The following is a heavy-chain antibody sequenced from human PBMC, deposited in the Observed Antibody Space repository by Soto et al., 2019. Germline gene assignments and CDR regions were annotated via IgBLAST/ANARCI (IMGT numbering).Heavy chain of an antibody. J-gene: IGHJ6*03. Sequence: QVQLQESGPGLVKTSETLSLTCTVSGGSISSYYWSWIRQPPGKGLEWIGYIYYSGSTNYNPSLKSRVTITVDTSKNQFSQKLSSVPAADTAVYYCASDASRGYGSGSYYYMDVWGKGTTVTVSS. D-gene: IGHD3-10*01. CDR2: IYYSGST. CDR1: GGSISSYY. V-gene: IGHV4-59*01. CDR3: ASDASRGYGSGSYYYMDV.